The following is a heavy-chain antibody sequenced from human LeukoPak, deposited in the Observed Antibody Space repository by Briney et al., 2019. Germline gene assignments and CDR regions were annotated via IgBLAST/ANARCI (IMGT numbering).Heavy chain of an antibody. V-gene: IGHV1-69*13. CDR1: GGTFSSYA. CDR2: IIPIFGTA. D-gene: IGHD3-3*01. CDR3: ARGSRDSITIFGVVKGYYGMDV. J-gene: IGHJ6*02. Sequence: ASVKVSCKASGGTFSSYAISWVRQAPGQGLEWMGGIIPIFGTANYAQKFQGRVTITADESTSTAYMELSSLRSEDTAVYYCARGSRDSITIFGVVKGYYGMDVWGQGTTVTVSS.